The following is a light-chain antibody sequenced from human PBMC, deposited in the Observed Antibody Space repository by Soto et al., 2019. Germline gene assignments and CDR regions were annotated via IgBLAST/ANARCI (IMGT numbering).Light chain of an antibody. CDR3: QQTYNSPET. CDR1: QSIDNY. J-gene: IGKJ1*01. Sequence: DIQMTQSPSSLSASVGDRVTITCRASQSIDNYLNWFQQKPGNPPKILIYAASILQSGVPSRFSGRGSGTDFTLTISSLQPEDFATYYCQQTYNSPETFGQGTKVEI. CDR2: AAS. V-gene: IGKV1-39*01.